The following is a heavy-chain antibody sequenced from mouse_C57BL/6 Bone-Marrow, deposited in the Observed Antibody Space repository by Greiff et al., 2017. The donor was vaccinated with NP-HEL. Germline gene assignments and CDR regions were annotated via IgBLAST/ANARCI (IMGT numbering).Heavy chain of an antibody. J-gene: IGHJ2*01. V-gene: IGHV1-15*01. D-gene: IGHD1-1*01. CDR2: IDPETGGT. Sequence: VHLQQSGAELVRPGASVTLSCKASGYTFTDYEMHWVKQTPVHGLEWIGAIDPETGGTAYNQKFKGKAILTADKSSSTAYMELRSLTSEDSAVYYCTITTIPTFYYFDYWGQGTTLTVSS. CDR1: GYTFTDYE. CDR3: TITTIPTFYYFDY.